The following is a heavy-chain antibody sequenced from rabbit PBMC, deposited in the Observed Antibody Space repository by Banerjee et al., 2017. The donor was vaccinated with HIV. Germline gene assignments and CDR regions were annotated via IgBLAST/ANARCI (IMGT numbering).Heavy chain of an antibody. CDR2: IDPVFGSI. CDR3: VSYDDYGDRNL. V-gene: IGHV1S47*01. J-gene: IGHJ4*01. Sequence: QEQLVESGGGLVQPGGSLTLSCKASGIDFSSYGISWVRQAPGKGLEWIGYIDPVFGSIHYASWVNGRFTISDHNAQNTLYLQLNSLTAADTATYFCVSYDDYGDRNLWGPGTLVTVS. D-gene: IGHD2-1*01. CDR1: GIDFSSYG.